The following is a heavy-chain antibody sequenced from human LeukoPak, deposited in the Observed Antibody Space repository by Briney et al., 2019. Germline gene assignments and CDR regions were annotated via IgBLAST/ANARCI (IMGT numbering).Heavy chain of an antibody. D-gene: IGHD6-19*01. V-gene: IGHV4-59*01. CDR3: ARGSSGWADAFDI. J-gene: IGHJ3*02. CDR2: IYYSGST. Sequence: SETLSLTCTVSGGSISTYYWSWIRQPPGKGLEWIGYIYYSGSTNYNPSLKSRVTISVDTSKNQFSLKLSSVTAADTAVYYCARGSSGWADAFDIWGQGTMVTVSS. CDR1: GGSISTYY.